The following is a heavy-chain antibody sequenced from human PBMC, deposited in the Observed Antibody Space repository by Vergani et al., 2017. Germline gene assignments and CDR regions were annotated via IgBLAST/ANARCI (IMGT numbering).Heavy chain of an antibody. V-gene: IGHV3-15*01. CDR3: TTEALLWFGELFY. CDR1: GFTFSNAW. D-gene: IGHD3-10*01. CDR2: IKSKTDGGTT. Sequence: EVQLVESGGGLVKPGGSLRLSCAASGFTFSNAWMSWVRQAPGKGLEWVGRIKSKTDGGTTDYAAPVKGRFTISRDDSKNTLYLQMNSLKTEDTAVYYCTTEALLWFGELFYWGQGTLVTVSS. J-gene: IGHJ4*02.